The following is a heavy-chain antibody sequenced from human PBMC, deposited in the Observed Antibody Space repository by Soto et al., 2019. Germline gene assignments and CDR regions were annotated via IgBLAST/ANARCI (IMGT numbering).Heavy chain of an antibody. CDR3: AHHGYYSYGLDV. Sequence: QITLKESGPTLVKPTQTLTLTCTFSGFSLSTSGVGVGWIRQPPGKALEWLALIYWDDDKRYSPSLKSRLTSTKDTSKNQVVLTMTNMNPVDTATYYCAHHGYYSYGLDVWGQGTRVTVSS. J-gene: IGHJ6*01. CDR1: GFSLSTSGVG. CDR2: IYWDDDK. V-gene: IGHV2-5*02.